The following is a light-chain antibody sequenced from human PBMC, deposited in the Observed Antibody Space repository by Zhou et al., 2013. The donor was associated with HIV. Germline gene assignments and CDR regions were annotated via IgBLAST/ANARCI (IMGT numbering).Light chain of an antibody. J-gene: IGKJ1*01. V-gene: IGKV1-39*01. CDR2: AAS. CDR3: QKYDSAPQT. CDR1: QDISNY. Sequence: EIQLTQSPSSLSASVGDRVTITCQASQDISNYLNWYQQKPGKAPKLLIYAASTLQSGVPSRFSGSGSGTDFTLTISSLQPEDFATYYCQKYDSAPQTFGQGTKVEIK.